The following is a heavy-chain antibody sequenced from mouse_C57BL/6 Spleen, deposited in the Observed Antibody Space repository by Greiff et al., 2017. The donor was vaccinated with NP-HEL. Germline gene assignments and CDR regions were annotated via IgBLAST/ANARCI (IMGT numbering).Heavy chain of an antibody. Sequence: VQLQQSGPELVKPGASVKISCKASGYAFSSSWMNWVKQRPGKGLEWIGRIYPGDGDTNYNGKFKGKATLTADKSSSTAYMQLSSLTSEDSAVYFCARNGYYLHFDYWGQGTTLTVSS. D-gene: IGHD2-3*01. V-gene: IGHV1-82*01. CDR2: IYPGDGDT. CDR1: GYAFSSSW. CDR3: ARNGYYLHFDY. J-gene: IGHJ2*01.